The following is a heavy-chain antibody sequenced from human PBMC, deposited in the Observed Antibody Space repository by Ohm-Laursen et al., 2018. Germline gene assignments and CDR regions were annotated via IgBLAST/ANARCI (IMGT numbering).Heavy chain of an antibody. V-gene: IGHV3-23*01. Sequence: GSLRLSCTASGFTFRNYAMSWVRQAPGKGLEWVSGISGSGGNTYYTDSVKGRFTIYRDNSKNTVSLQMNSLRAEDTAVYYCAKVGGSSGSSSWSADYYGMDVCGQGITVTVSS. CDR3: AKVGGSSGSSSWSADYYGMDV. CDR1: GFTFRNYA. D-gene: IGHD6-13*01. J-gene: IGHJ6*02. CDR2: ISGSGGNT.